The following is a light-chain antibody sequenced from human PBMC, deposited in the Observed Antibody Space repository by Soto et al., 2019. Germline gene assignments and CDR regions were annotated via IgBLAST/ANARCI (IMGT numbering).Light chain of an antibody. CDR3: QQYDSSGWT. V-gene: IGKV3-20*01. Sequence: IVLTQPPGTLSLSPGERATLSCRASQTGSNSYLAWYQQKSGQAPRLLIYGVSTRATGTPDRFSGSGSGTDFTLTISRLEPEDCAVYYCQQYDSSGWTFGQGTKVDIK. CDR1: QTGSNSY. J-gene: IGKJ1*01. CDR2: GVS.